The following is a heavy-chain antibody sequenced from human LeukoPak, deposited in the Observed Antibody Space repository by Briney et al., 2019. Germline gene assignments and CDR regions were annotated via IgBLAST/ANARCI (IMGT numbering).Heavy chain of an antibody. J-gene: IGHJ5*02. D-gene: IGHD6-13*01. CDR3: ARKAAALVDP. CDR1: GGSISSYY. CDR2: IYYSGST. Sequence: NSSETLSLTCTVSGGSISSYYWSWIRQPPGKGLEWIGYIYYSGSTNYKPSLKSRVTISVDTSKNQFSLKLSSVTAADTAVYYCARKAAALVDPWGRGTLVTVSS. V-gene: IGHV4-59*12.